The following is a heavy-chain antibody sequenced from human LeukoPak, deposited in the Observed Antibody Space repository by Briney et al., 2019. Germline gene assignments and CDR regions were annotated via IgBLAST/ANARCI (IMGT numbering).Heavy chain of an antibody. Sequence: GGALRLSCAASGFTFSSYSMNWVRQAPGKGLEWVSYISCSSSTIYYADSVKDRFTISRDNAKNSLYLPMHRLRAEDTAVYYCARKGQYCSGGSCYYYYYYMDVWGKGTTVTVSS. CDR3: ARKGQYCSGGSCYYYYYYMDV. CDR2: ISCSSSTI. CDR1: GFTFSSYS. J-gene: IGHJ6*03. D-gene: IGHD2-15*01. V-gene: IGHV3-48*01.